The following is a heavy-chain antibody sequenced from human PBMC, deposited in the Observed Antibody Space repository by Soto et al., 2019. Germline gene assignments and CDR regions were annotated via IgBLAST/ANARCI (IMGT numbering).Heavy chain of an antibody. CDR3: ARGRGNSAVVTTFDY. D-gene: IGHD2-21*02. Sequence: QVQLVQSGAELKKPGSSVRVSCKSSGGVFSSFAISWVRQAPGQGLEWMGGIIPIFGTANYAQKFQGRVTITADDSTSTAYMELSSLRFEHTAVYYCARGRGNSAVVTTFDYWGQRTLVTVSS. CDR1: GGVFSSFA. CDR2: IIPIFGTA. V-gene: IGHV1-69*01. J-gene: IGHJ4*02.